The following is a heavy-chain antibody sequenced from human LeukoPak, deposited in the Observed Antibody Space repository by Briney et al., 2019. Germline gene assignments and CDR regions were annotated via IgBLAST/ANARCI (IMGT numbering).Heavy chain of an antibody. Sequence: AGGSLRLSCAASGFAFSSYWMSWVRQAPGKGLEWVANIKQDGSEKYYVESVKGRFTISRDNAKNSLYLQMNSLRAEDTAVYYCASQRSYVWGSYRYFDYWGQGTLVTVSS. D-gene: IGHD3-16*02. CDR2: IKQDGSEK. J-gene: IGHJ4*02. V-gene: IGHV3-7*02. CDR3: ASQRSYVWGSYRYFDY. CDR1: GFAFSSYW.